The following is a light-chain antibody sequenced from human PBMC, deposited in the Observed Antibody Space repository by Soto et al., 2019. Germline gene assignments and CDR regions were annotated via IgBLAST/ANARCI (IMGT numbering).Light chain of an antibody. CDR2: KAS. Sequence: DIQLTQSPSTLSASVGDRVTITCRASQSISSWLAWYQQKPGKAPKLLIYKASSLESGVPSRFSGSGSGTEFTLTISSLQPDDFATYYCQQYNSYPTCGGGTKV. CDR1: QSISSW. CDR3: QQYNSYPT. J-gene: IGKJ4*01. V-gene: IGKV1-5*03.